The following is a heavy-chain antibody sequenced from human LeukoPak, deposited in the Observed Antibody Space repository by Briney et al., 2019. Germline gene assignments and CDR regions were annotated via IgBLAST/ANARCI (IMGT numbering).Heavy chain of an antibody. CDR3: ARGPYDSSGYHYYFDQ. CDR1: GFTFSTYE. D-gene: IGHD3-22*01. CDR2: ISPSGKTI. J-gene: IGHJ4*02. Sequence: GGSLRLSCAASGFTFSTYEMNWVRQAPGKGLEWVLYISPSGKTIYYADSVKGRFTISRDNAKNSLYLQMTSLRAEETAVYYCARGPYDSSGYHYYFDQWGQGTLVTVSS. V-gene: IGHV3-48*03.